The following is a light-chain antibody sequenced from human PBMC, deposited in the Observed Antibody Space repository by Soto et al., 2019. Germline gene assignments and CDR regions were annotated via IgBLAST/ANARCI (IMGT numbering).Light chain of an antibody. J-gene: IGLJ2*01. V-gene: IGLV1-40*01. CDR1: SSNIGAGYD. Sequence: QSVLTQPPSVSGAAGQRVTISCTGSSSNIGAGYDVHWYQQLPGTAPKLVIYGNSNRPSGVPDRFSGSKSGTSASLAITGLQAEDEAYYYCQSYDSSLSGSVFGGGTKLTV. CDR3: QSYDSSLSGSV. CDR2: GNS.